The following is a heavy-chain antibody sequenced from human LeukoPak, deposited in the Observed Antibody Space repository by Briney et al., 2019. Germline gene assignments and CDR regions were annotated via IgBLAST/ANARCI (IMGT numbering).Heavy chain of an antibody. D-gene: IGHD4-11*01. CDR2: IYYSGST. Sequence: SQTLSLTCTVSGGSISSGGYYWSWIRQHPGKGLEWIGYIYYSGSTYYNPSLKSRVTISVGTSKNQFSLKLSSVTAADTAVYYCARVETTVSPYYFDYWGQGTLVTVSS. CDR3: ARVETTVSPYYFDY. J-gene: IGHJ4*02. CDR1: GGSISSGGYY. V-gene: IGHV4-31*03.